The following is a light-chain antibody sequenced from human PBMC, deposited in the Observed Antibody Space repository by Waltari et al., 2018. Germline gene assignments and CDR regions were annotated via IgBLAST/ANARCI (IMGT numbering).Light chain of an antibody. CDR2: EDY. J-gene: IGLJ3*02. CDR3: QSYDSNNHGV. V-gene: IGLV6-57*01. CDR1: SGSIASNF. Sequence: FMLPQPHSVSASPGKTVTISCTRSSGSIASNFVQWSQQRPGSSPPTVIYEDYQRPSGVPDRFSGSIDSSSNSASLTISGLKTEDEADYYCQSYDSNNHGVFGGGTKLTVL.